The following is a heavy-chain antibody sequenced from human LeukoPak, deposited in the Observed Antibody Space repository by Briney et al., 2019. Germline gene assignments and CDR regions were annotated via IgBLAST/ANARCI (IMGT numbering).Heavy chain of an antibody. V-gene: IGHV1-18*01. D-gene: IGHD2-15*01. CDR2: ISAYNGNT. CDR3: ARGGYCSGGGSCYGRGEVDY. Sequence: GASVKVSCKASGYTFTSYGISWVRQAPGQGLEWMGWISAYNGNTNYAQKLQGRVTMTIDTSTSTAYMELRSLRSDDTAVYYCARGGYCSGGGSCYGRGEVDYWGQGTLVTVSS. CDR1: GYTFTSYG. J-gene: IGHJ4*02.